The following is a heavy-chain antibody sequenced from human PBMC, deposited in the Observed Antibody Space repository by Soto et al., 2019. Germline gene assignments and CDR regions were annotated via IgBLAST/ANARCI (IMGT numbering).Heavy chain of an antibody. CDR2: IIPILGIA. V-gene: IGHV1-69*02. J-gene: IGHJ4*02. CDR1: GGTFSSYT. D-gene: IGHD3-9*01. CDR3: ASGTGHFDY. Sequence: QVQLVQSGAEVKKPGSSVKVSCKASGGTFSSYTISWVRQAPGQGLEWMGRIIPILGIANYAQKFQRRVTITADKATSTAYMELSSLRSEDTAVYYCASGTGHFDYWGQGTLVTVSS.